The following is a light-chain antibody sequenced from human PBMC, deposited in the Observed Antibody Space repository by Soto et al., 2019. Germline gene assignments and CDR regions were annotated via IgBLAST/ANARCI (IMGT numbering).Light chain of an antibody. V-gene: IGKV3-20*01. CDR2: GAS. CDR1: QSVSSSY. J-gene: IGKJ1*01. CDR3: QQYGSSGT. Sequence: EIVLTQSPGTLSLSPGERATLSCRASQSVSSSYLAWYQQKPGQAPRLLIYGASTRATGIPARFSGSESGTDFTLTISRLEPEDFAVYYCQQYGSSGTFGQGTKVDIK.